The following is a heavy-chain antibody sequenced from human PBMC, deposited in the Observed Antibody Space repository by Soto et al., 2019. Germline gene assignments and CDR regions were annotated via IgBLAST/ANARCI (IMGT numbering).Heavy chain of an antibody. Sequence: SETLSLTCSFSGDSVTSHYLTWIRQSPEKGLEWIGYIYYSGSTNYNPSLKSRVTISVDTSKNQFSLKLSSVTAADTAVYYCARGQLEYSISSRPLYPLDFWGQGTLVTVSS. J-gene: IGHJ4*02. D-gene: IGHD6-6*01. V-gene: IGHV4-59*02. CDR1: GDSVTSHY. CDR2: IYYSGST. CDR3: ARGQLEYSISSRPLYPLDF.